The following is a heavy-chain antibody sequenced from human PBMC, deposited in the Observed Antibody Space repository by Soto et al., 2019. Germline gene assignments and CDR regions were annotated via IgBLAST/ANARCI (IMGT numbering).Heavy chain of an antibody. V-gene: IGHV3-11*01. Sequence: GWSLRLSCAASGFTFSHYDMSWIPQSPGKGLEWVSYISSSGSTIYYADSVKGRFTISRDNAKNSLYLQMNSLRAEDTAVYYCARGTARPVFDYWGQGTLVTVSS. CDR1: GFTFSHYD. J-gene: IGHJ4*02. CDR3: ARGTARPVFDY. D-gene: IGHD6-6*01. CDR2: ISSSGSTI.